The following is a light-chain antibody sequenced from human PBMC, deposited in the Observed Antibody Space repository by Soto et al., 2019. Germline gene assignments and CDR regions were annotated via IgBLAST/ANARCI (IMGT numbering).Light chain of an antibody. V-gene: IGKV1-5*01. CDR1: QTISSW. Sequence: IQMTQSPSTLSGSVGDRVTITCRASQTISSWLAWYQQKPGKAPKLLIYDASSLESGVPSRFSGSGSGTDFTLTINRLEPEDFAVYYCQRYGSSTGTFDQGTKVDIK. CDR2: DAS. CDR3: QRYGSSTGT. J-gene: IGKJ1*01.